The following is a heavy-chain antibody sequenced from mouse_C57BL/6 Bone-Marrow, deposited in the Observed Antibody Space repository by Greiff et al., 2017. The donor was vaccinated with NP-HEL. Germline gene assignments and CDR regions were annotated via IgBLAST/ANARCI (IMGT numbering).Heavy chain of an antibody. Sequence: EVKLMESGEGLVKPGGSLKLSCAASGFTFSSYAMSWVRQTPEKRLEWVAYISSGGDYIYYADTVKGRFTIARDNARNTLYLQMSSLKSEDTATYYCTRDRSLYYYAMDYWGQGTSVTVSS. CDR2: ISSGGDYI. CDR1: GFTFSSYA. J-gene: IGHJ4*01. CDR3: TRDRSLYYYAMDY. V-gene: IGHV5-9-1*02. D-gene: IGHD6-5*01.